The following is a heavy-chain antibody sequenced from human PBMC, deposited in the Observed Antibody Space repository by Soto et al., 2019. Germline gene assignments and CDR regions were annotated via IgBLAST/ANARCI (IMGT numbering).Heavy chain of an antibody. J-gene: IGHJ4*01. CDR1: GFTFSSYS. CDR2: ISSSSSTI. D-gene: IGHD3-10*02. Sequence: GGSLRLSCAASGFTFSSYSMNWVRQAPGKGLEWVSYISSSSSTIYYADSVKGRFTISRDNAKNSLYLQMNSLRDEDTAVYYCTRDPPLGDSVLNSGLANGGVGYWGRGTLGTV. CDR3: TRDPPLGDSVLNSGLANGGVGY. V-gene: IGHV3-48*02.